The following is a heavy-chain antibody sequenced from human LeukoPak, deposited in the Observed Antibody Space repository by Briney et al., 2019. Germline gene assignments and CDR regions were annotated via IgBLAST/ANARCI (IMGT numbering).Heavy chain of an antibody. V-gene: IGHV4-59*01. D-gene: IGHD3-3*01. J-gene: IGHJ4*02. CDR2: IHYSGST. Sequence: SETLSLTCTVSGGSISNFYWIWIRQPPGKGLEWIGNIHYSGSTNSNPSLKSRVTISVDTSKNQFSLKLSSVTAADTAVYYCARHLSTYYDFWSGYRFDYWGQGTLVTVSS. CDR3: ARHLSTYYDFWSGYRFDY. CDR1: GGSISNFY.